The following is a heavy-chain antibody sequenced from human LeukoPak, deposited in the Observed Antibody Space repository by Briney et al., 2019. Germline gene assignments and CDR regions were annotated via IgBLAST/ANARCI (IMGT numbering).Heavy chain of an antibody. V-gene: IGHV3-30-3*01. CDR3: ARGVVVAATPDY. CDR1: GFTFSSYA. J-gene: IGHJ4*02. CDR2: ISYDGSNK. D-gene: IGHD2-15*01. Sequence: GRSLRLSCAASGFTFSSYAIHWVRQAPGKGLEWVAVISYDGSNKYYADSVEGRFTISRDNSKNTLYLQMNSLRAEDTAVYYCARGVVVAATPDYWGQGTLVTVSS.